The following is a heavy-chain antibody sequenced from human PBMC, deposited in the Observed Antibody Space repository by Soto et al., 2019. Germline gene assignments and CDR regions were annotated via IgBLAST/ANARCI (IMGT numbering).Heavy chain of an antibody. D-gene: IGHD3-3*01. CDR2: IYYSGST. V-gene: IGHV4-59*01. J-gene: IGHJ6*03. CDR3: ERVSYYDFWSQRYYYYMDV. CDR1: GGSISSYY. Sequence: SETLSLTCTVSGGSISSYYWSWIRQPPGKGLEWIGYIYYSGSTNYNPSLKSRVTISVDTSKNQFSLKLSSVTAADTAVYYCERVSYYDFWSQRYYYYMDVWGKGTTVTVSS.